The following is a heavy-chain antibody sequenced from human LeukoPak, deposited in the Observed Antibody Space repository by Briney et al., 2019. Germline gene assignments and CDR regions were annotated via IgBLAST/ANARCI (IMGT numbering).Heavy chain of an antibody. CDR3: ARRYSSGYYDAFDV. CDR1: GGSISSATYS. CDR2: IYHTGST. D-gene: IGHD3-22*01. J-gene: IGHJ3*01. Sequence: PSETLSLTCAVSGGSISSATYSWSWIRQPPGKGLECIGYIYHTGSTDYNPSLKSRVTISVDMSKNQFSLRLSSVTAADTAVYYCARRYSSGYYDAFDVWGQGTMVTVSS. V-gene: IGHV4-30-2*01.